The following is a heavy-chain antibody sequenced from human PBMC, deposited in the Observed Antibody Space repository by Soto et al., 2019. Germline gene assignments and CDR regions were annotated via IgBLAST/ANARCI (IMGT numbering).Heavy chain of an antibody. CDR3: TTDRRYNWNPRWRGFDP. CDR2: IKSKTDGGTT. CDR1: GFTFSNAW. V-gene: IGHV3-15*01. Sequence: EVQLVESGGGLVKPGGSLRLSCAASGFTFSNAWMSWVRQAPGKGLEWVGRIKSKTDGGTTDYAAPVKGRFTISRDDSKNTLYLQMNSLKTEDTAVYYCTTDRRYNWNPRWRGFDPWGQGTLVTVSS. D-gene: IGHD1-20*01. J-gene: IGHJ5*02.